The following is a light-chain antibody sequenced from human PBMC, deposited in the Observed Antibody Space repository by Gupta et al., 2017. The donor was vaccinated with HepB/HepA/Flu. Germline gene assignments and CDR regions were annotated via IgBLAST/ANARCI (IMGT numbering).Light chain of an antibody. J-gene: IGKJ4*01. V-gene: IGKV1-9*01. CDR2: AAS. Sequence: DIQLTQSPSFLSPSVGDRVTITCRASQDISSYLVWYQQKPGKAPKLLIYAASTLQSGVPSTFSGSGSGTDFTLTISSLHPEDFATYYCQQVNSSPITFGRGTKVEIK. CDR3: QQVNSSPIT. CDR1: QDISSY.